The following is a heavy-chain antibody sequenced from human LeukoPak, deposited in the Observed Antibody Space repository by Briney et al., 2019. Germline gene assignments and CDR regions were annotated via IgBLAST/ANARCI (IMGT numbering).Heavy chain of an antibody. V-gene: IGHV3-9*01. CDR3: AKDRRRAVAGLNSFDS. CDR2: ISWNSGSI. D-gene: IGHD6-19*01. J-gene: IGHJ4*02. CDR1: GFTFDDYA. Sequence: GGSLRLSCAASGFTFDDYAMHWVRQAPGKGLEWVSGISWNSGSIGYADSVKGRFTISRDNAKNSLYLQMNSLRAEDTALYYCAKDRRRAVAGLNSFDSWGQGTLVTVSS.